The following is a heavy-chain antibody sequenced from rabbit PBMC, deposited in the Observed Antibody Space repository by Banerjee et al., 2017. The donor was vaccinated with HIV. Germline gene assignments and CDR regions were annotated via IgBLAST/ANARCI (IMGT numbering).Heavy chain of an antibody. J-gene: IGHJ4*01. D-gene: IGHD1-1*01. Sequence: QEQLEESGGDLVKPEGSLTLTCIASGFSFSSSDWICWVRQAPGKGPEWIACIYTGSSGSTYYANWAKGRFTISKTSSTTVTLQMTSLTPADTATYFCARAFHGSSGYKLWGPGTLVTVS. CDR3: ARAFHGSSGYKL. CDR2: IYTGSSGST. CDR1: GFSFSSSDW. V-gene: IGHV1S45*01.